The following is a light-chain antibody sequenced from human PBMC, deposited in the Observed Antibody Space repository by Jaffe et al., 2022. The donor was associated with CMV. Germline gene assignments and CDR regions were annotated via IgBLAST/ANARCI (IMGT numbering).Light chain of an antibody. CDR1: NSDIGEYDY. Sequence: QSALTQPASVSGSPGQSITISCTGTNSDIGEYDYVSWFQQHPGKAPKLMIYHVNSRPSGVSYRFSGSKSGSTASLSISGLQTEDEADYFCSSYTARSTLVFGGGTKLTVL. CDR3: SSYTARSTLV. J-gene: IGLJ3*02. V-gene: IGLV2-14*03. CDR2: HVN.